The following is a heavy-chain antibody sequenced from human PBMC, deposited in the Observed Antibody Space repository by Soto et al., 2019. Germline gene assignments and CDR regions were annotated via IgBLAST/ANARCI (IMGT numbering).Heavy chain of an antibody. CDR3: ARISRITMVRGVNYYYYGMDV. J-gene: IGHJ6*02. Sequence: ASVKVSCKASGYTFTSYDINWVRQATGQGLEWVGWMNPNSGNTGYAQKFQGRVTMTRNTSISTAYMELSSLRSEDTAVYYCARISRITMVRGVNYYYYGMDVWGQGTTVTVSS. CDR1: GYTFTSYD. D-gene: IGHD3-10*01. V-gene: IGHV1-8*01. CDR2: MNPNSGNT.